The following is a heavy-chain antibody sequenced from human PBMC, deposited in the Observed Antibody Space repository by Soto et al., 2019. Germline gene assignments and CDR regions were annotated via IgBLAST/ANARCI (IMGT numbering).Heavy chain of an antibody. J-gene: IGHJ4*02. V-gene: IGHV3-30*03. CDR3: ARDLNYVGFVDY. CDR2: ISYDGSNK. CDR1: GFTFSSYA. D-gene: IGHD4-4*01. Sequence: QVQLVESGGGVVQPGRSLRLSCAASGFTFSSYAMHWVRQAPGKGLEWVAAISYDGSNKYYADSVKGRFTISRDNSKNTLYLQMNRLRAEDTAVYYCARDLNYVGFVDYWGQGTLVTVSS.